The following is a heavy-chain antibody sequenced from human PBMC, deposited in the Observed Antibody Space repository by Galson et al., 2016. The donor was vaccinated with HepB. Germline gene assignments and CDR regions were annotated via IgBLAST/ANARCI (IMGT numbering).Heavy chain of an antibody. CDR2: INSDGSTK. J-gene: IGHJ4*02. CDR3: ASLGSLGSFSRGLY. Sequence: SLRLSCAASGFTLSSYWMHWVRQAPGKGLVWVSRINSDGSTKNYADSVKGRFTISRDNSKDTLYLQMNSLRAEDTAVYYCASLGSLGSFSRGLYWGQGTLVTVSS. V-gene: IGHV3-74*01. D-gene: IGHD3-10*01. CDR1: GFTLSSYW.